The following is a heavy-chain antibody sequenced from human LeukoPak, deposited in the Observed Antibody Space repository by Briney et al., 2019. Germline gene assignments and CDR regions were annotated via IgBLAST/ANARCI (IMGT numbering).Heavy chain of an antibody. V-gene: IGHV4-31*11. CDR3: ARDPPDYGVHWSFDY. J-gene: IGHJ4*02. D-gene: IGHD4-17*01. CDR2: ISYSGFT. Sequence: SQTLSLTCAVSGGSISSGGYFWSWIRHHPRKGLEWIGYISYSGFTQYNTSLQNRVTISIDTSKKQFSLKLTSVTAADTAVYYCARDPPDYGVHWSFDYCGQGTLVTVSS. CDR1: GGSISSGGYF.